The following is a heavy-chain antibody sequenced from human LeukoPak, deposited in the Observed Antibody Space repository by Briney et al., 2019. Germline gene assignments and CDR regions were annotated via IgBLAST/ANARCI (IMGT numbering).Heavy chain of an antibody. CDR1: VGSISSGNW. CDR2: IYHNGTP. CDR3: ATAPILRGEGGEHYKYGMDV. J-gene: IGHJ6*02. D-gene: IGHD2-2*02. Sequence: PSETLSLTCAVSVGSISSGNWWSWVRPSPGKGLEWIGEIYHNGTPNYSPSLKSRVTISADTFKNHFSLKLTSVTAADTAVYYCATAPILRGEGGEHYKYGMDVWGQGTTVIVSS. V-gene: IGHV4-4*02.